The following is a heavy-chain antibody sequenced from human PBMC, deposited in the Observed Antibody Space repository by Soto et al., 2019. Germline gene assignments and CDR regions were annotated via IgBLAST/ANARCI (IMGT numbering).Heavy chain of an antibody. D-gene: IGHD3-22*01. V-gene: IGHV1-69*13. CDR3: ARAPYYYDSQYYFDY. Sequence: SVKVSCKASGGTFSSYAISWVRQAPGQGLEWMGGIIPIFGTANYAQKFQGRVTITADESTSTAYMELSSLRSEDTAVYYCARAPYYYDSQYYFDYWGQGTLVTVAS. J-gene: IGHJ4*02. CDR2: IIPIFGTA. CDR1: GGTFSSYA.